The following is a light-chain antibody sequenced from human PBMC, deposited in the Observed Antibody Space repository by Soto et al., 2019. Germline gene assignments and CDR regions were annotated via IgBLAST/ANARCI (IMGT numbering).Light chain of an antibody. Sequence: EIVRTQSPGTLSFSPGERATLSCRSSQRISSSYLAWYQQKPGQAPRPLIYGASRRATGIPDRFSGSGSGTDFTLTISRLEPEDFAVYYCQQYGSSPWTFGQATKVEIK. V-gene: IGKV3-20*01. J-gene: IGKJ1*01. CDR2: GAS. CDR1: QRISSSY. CDR3: QQYGSSPWT.